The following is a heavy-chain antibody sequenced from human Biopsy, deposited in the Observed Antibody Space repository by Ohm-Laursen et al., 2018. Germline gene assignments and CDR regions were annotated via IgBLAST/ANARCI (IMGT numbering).Heavy chain of an antibody. CDR2: IYSSGGS. V-gene: IGHV4-4*07. D-gene: IGHD3-22*01. CDR3: ARPSTFYYDGGGYYDGFDP. J-gene: IGHJ5*02. Sequence: SDTLSLTCSVSGGSTNDYFWSWIRQPAGETLEWIGRIYSSGGSSYNPSLKSRISMSMDTSNNQFSLTLTSVTAADTAVYYCARPSTFYYDGGGYYDGFDPWGQGTLVTVSS. CDR1: GGSTNDYF.